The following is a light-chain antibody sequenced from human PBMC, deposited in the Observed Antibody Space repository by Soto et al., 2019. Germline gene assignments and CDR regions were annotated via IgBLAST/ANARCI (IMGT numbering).Light chain of an antibody. CDR3: QQYHDWVT. Sequence: ETVMTQSPGTLSVSPGESATLSCGTSQSVSSNLAWYQQKPGQAPRLLIYGASTRATGIPARFSGSGSGTEFTLTISHLRPEGSAVYFCQQYHDWVTFGGGTKVDIK. CDR1: QSVSSN. J-gene: IGKJ4*01. V-gene: IGKV3D-15*01. CDR2: GAS.